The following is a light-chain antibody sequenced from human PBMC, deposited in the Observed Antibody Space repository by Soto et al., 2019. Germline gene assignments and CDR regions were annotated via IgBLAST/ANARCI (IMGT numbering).Light chain of an antibody. Sequence: EIVLTQSPATLSLSPGERATLSCRASQSVSSYLAWYQQKPGQAPRLLIYDASNRATGIPSRFSGRRSGTDFTLTISSLEPEDFAVYYGQQRSNWPRTFGQGTKVEIK. CDR1: QSVSSY. J-gene: IGKJ1*01. V-gene: IGKV3-11*01. CDR3: QQRSNWPRT. CDR2: DAS.